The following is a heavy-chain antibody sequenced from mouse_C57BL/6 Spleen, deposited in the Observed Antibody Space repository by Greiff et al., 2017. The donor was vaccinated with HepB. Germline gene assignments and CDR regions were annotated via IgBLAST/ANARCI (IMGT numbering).Heavy chain of an antibody. CDR3: ARDAAGTPFDY. CDR2: SRNKANDYTT. V-gene: IGHV7-1*01. CDR1: GFTFSDFY. D-gene: IGHD4-1*01. J-gene: IGHJ2*01. Sequence: EVQVVESGGGLVQSGRSLRLSCATSGFTFSDFYMEWVRQAPGKGLEWIAASRNKANDYTTEYSASVKGRFIVSRDTSQSILYLQMNALRAEDTAIYYCARDAAGTPFDYWGQGTTLTVSS.